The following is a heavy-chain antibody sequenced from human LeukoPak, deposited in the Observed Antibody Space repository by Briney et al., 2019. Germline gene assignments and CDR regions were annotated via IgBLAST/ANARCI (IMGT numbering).Heavy chain of an antibody. CDR2: FDPQNRET. CDR3: GSFPIRNDWFEFDT. D-gene: IGHD3-9*01. V-gene: IGHV1-24*01. J-gene: IGHJ5*02. Sequence: ASVKVSCKVSGYRVLELSMHWVRQAPGKGLEWLGGFDPQNRETIYAQKFQGRVTMTEDISTDTAYMELRSLVSEDTAVYFCGSFPIRNDWFEFDTWGQGTLVTVSS. CDR1: GYRVLELS.